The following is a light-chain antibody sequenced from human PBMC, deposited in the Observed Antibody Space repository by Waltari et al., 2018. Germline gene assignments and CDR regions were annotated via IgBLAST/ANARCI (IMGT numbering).Light chain of an antibody. CDR2: DAS. J-gene: IGKJ1*01. CDR3: QKYGTLPAT. V-gene: IGKV3-20*01. Sequence: FRASQSISKYLAWYQQKPGQAPTLLIFDASSRATGIPDRFSGSGSGTDFSLTISRLEPEDVAVYYCQKYGTLPATFGQGTKVEIK. CDR1: QSISKY.